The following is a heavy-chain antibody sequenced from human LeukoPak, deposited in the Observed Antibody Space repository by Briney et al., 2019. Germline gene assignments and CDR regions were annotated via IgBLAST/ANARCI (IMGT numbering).Heavy chain of an antibody. D-gene: IGHD6-13*01. CDR2: IYYSGST. V-gene: IGHV4-39*07. Sequence: SETLSLTCTVSGGSISSSSYYWGWIRQPPGKGLEWIGSIYYSGSTYYNPSLKSRVTISVDTSKNQFSLKLSSVTAADTAVYYCARSAQQLNAFDIWGQGTMVTVSS. CDR3: ARSAQQLNAFDI. J-gene: IGHJ3*02. CDR1: GGSISSSSYY.